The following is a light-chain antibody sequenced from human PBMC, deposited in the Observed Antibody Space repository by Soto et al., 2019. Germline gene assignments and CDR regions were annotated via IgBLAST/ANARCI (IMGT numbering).Light chain of an antibody. J-gene: IGKJ1*01. V-gene: IGKV1-5*03. Sequence: DIQMTQSPSTLSASVGDRVTITCRASQNINSWLAWYQQIPGKAPKLLIYMASSLKSGVPSRFSGSGSGTEFTLTISNLQPDDFATYYCQQYISYWSFGQGTKVEIK. CDR2: MAS. CDR3: QQYISYWS. CDR1: QNINSW.